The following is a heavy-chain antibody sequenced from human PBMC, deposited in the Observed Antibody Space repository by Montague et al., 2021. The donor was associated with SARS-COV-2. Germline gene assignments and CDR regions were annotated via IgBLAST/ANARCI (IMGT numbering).Heavy chain of an antibody. J-gene: IGHJ5*02. V-gene: IGHV4-31*03. Sequence: TLSLTCTVSGGSISSGGYYWSWIRQHPGKGLEWIGYIYYSGSTYYNPSLKSRVTISVDTSKNQFSLKLSSVTAADTAVYYCARAVSTTIFGVVGWFDPWGQGTLVTVSP. CDR1: GGSISSGGYY. CDR2: IYYSGST. CDR3: ARAVSTTIFGVVGWFDP. D-gene: IGHD3-3*01.